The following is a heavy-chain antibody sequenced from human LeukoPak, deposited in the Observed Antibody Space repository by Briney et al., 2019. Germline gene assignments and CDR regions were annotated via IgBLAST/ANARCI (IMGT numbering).Heavy chain of an antibody. J-gene: IGHJ6*02. D-gene: IGHD3-10*01. CDR1: GLTVSSNY. V-gene: IGHV3-66*01. CDR3: ARDGVQRVRGLMFHFGMDV. Sequence: GGSLRLSCAASGLTVSSNYMSWVRQAPGKGLEWVSIIYSGDRTDYADSVKGRFTISRDNSKNTLYLQMNSLRAEDTAVYYCARDGVQRVRGLMFHFGMDVWGQGTTVTVSS. CDR2: IYSGDRT.